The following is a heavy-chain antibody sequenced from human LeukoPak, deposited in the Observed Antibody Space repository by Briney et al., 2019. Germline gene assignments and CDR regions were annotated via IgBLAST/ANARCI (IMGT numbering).Heavy chain of an antibody. CDR2: ISYDGSNK. V-gene: IGHV3-30-3*01. CDR3: ARATPYYYDSSVQFDY. CDR1: GFTFSSCA. Sequence: GGSLRLSCAASGFTFSSCAMHWVRQAPGKGLEWVAVISYDGSNKYYADSVKGRFTISSDNSKNTLYLQMNSLRAEDTAVYYCARATPYYYDSSVQFDYWGQGTLVTVSS. J-gene: IGHJ4*02. D-gene: IGHD3-22*01.